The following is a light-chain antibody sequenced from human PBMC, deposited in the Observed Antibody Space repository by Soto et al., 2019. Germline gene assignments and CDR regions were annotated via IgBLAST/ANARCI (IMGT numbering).Light chain of an antibody. CDR3: QQRFDWPKIT. CDR2: GAS. J-gene: IGKJ5*01. CDR1: QSVSSN. V-gene: IGKV3D-15*01. Sequence: EIVMTQSPATLSVSPGERATLSCRASQSVSSNLAWYQQKPGQAPRLLIYGASTRATGIPARFGGSGSGTEFALTISSLEPEDFGVFYCQQRFDWPKITFGQGTRLEIK.